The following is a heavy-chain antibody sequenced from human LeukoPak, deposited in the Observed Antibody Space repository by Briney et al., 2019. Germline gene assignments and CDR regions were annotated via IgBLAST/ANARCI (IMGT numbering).Heavy chain of an antibody. CDR1: GGSISSYY. CDR3: ARVTGYMIEDYFDY. D-gene: IGHD3-9*01. CDR2: IYTSGST. J-gene: IGHJ4*02. Sequence: SETLSLTCTVSGGSISSYYWSWIRQLAGKGLEWIGRIYTSGSTNYNPSLKSRVTISVDTSKNQFSLKLNSVTAADTAVYYCARVTGYMIEDYFDYWGQGILVTVSS. V-gene: IGHV4-4*07.